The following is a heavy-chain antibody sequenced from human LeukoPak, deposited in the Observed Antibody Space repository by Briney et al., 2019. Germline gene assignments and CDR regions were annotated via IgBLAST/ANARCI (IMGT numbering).Heavy chain of an antibody. J-gene: IGHJ4*02. Sequence: SQTLSLTCSVSGGSISSDDYYWNWIRQPPGKGLEWLGYIYYSGSTYYNPSLMSRVTISVDASKNQFSLKLTSVTAADTAVYYCARAPRGNLQGDCWGQGTLVTVSS. V-gene: IGHV4-30-4*01. CDR3: ARAPRGNLQGDC. CDR2: IYYSGST. D-gene: IGHD3-10*01. CDR1: GGSISSDDYY.